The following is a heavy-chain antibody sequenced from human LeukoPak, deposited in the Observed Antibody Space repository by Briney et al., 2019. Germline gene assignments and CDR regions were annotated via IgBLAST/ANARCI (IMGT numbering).Heavy chain of an antibody. J-gene: IGHJ5*02. V-gene: IGHV3-23*01. Sequence: GGSLRLSCAASDFSFITYAMSWVRQAPGKGLEWVSTISGGGDATYYADSVKGRFTISRDNSKNTLYLQMNSLRAEDTAVYYCARDLRGSSWYEGRGNWFDPWGQGTLVTVSS. CDR2: ISGGGDAT. CDR3: ARDLRGSSWYEGRGNWFDP. CDR1: DFSFITYA. D-gene: IGHD6-13*01.